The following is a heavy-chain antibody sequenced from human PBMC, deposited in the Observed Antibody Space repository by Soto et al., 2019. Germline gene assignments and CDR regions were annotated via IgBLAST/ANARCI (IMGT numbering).Heavy chain of an antibody. CDR2: SNAGNGNT. J-gene: IGHJ6*02. V-gene: IGHV1-3*02. CDR3: ARGDPESRHCSGGSCHPYYYYGMDV. CDR1: GYPLTSYA. D-gene: IGHD2-15*01. Sequence: XSVKRSSKASGYPLTSYAVRWVRRAPGQRLEWMGWSNAGNGNTKYSQEFQGRVTITRDTSASTAYMELSSLRSEDMAVYYCARGDPESRHCSGGSCHPYYYYGMDVWGQGTTVTVSS.